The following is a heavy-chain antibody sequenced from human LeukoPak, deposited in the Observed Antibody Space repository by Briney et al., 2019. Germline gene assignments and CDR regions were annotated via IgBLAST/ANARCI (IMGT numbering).Heavy chain of an antibody. CDR2: IYYSGST. D-gene: IGHD2-15*01. CDR3: AANYIVVVVAATWNWFDP. J-gene: IGHJ5*02. Sequence: SETLSLTCTVSGGSISSYYWSWIRQPPGKGLEWIGYIYYSGSTNYNPSLKSRVTISVDTSKNQFSLKLSSVTAADTAVYYCAANYIVVVVAATWNWFDPWGQGTLVTVSS. V-gene: IGHV4-59*01. CDR1: GGSISSYY.